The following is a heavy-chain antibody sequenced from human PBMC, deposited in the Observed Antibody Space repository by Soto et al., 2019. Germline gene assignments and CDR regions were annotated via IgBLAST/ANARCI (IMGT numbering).Heavy chain of an antibody. J-gene: IGHJ6*03. CDR2: ISGSGGST. CDR1: GFTFSSYA. V-gene: IGHV3-23*01. CDR3: AKDLRFLEWPSPGGLYYMDV. Sequence: GGSLRLSCAASGFTFSSYAMSWVRQAPGKGLEWVSAISGSGGSTYYADSVKGRFTISRDNSKNTLYLQMNSLRAEDTAVYYCAKDLRFLEWPSPGGLYYMDVWGKGTTVTVSS. D-gene: IGHD3-3*01.